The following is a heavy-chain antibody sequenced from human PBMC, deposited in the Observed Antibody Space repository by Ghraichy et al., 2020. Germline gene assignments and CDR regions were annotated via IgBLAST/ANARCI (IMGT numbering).Heavy chain of an antibody. V-gene: IGHV1-69*13. Sequence: SVKVSCKASGVTFSGYSLNWVRQAPRQGLEWMGGIIPPFGAANYAEKFQDRITFTADESSNIVYMELNSLRLDDTAIYYCARESPVKGAADYWGQGTLVTVSS. CDR2: IIPPFGAA. D-gene: IGHD2-15*01. J-gene: IGHJ4*02. CDR3: ARESPVKGAADY. CDR1: GVTFSGYS.